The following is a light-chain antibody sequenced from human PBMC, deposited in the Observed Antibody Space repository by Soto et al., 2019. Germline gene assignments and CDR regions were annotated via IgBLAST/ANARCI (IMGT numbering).Light chain of an antibody. CDR2: GAS. Sequence: EIVMTQSPATLSVSPGERATLSCRANQSVSSNLAWYQQKPGQAPRLLISGASTRATGIPDRFSGSGSGTEFTLTISSLQSEDFAVYYCQEYNNWPALTFGGGTKWISN. CDR3: QEYNNWPALT. V-gene: IGKV3-15*01. J-gene: IGKJ4*01. CDR1: QSVSSN.